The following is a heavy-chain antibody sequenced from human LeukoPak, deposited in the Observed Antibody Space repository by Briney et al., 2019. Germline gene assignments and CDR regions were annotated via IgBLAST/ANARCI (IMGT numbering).Heavy chain of an antibody. Sequence: GGSLRLSCAASGFTFSSYAMSWVRQAPGKGLEWVTDISGSGGRTSYADSVKGRFTISRDNSKNTLYLQMNSLRAEDTAVYYCAKDRDIVVLTATTFDYWGQGTLVTVSA. V-gene: IGHV3-23*01. D-gene: IGHD2-21*02. CDR1: GFTFSSYA. CDR3: AKDRDIVVLTATTFDY. J-gene: IGHJ4*02. CDR2: ISGSGGRT.